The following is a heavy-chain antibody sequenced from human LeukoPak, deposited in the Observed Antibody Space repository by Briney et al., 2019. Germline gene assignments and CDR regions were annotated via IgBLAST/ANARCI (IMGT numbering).Heavy chain of an antibody. Sequence: GGSLRLSCAASGFTFSSYSMNWVRQAPGKGLEWVSSISSSSSYIYYADSVKGRFTISRDNAKNSLYLQMNSLRAEDTAVYYCASARGYSYGYVYWGQGTLVTVSS. CDR1: GFTFSSYS. V-gene: IGHV3-21*01. D-gene: IGHD5-18*01. CDR3: ASARGYSYGYVY. J-gene: IGHJ4*02. CDR2: ISSSSSYI.